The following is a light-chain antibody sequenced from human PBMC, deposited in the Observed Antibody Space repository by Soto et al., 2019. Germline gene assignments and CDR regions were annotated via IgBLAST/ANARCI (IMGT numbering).Light chain of an antibody. CDR1: QDITIY. CDR2: DAS. CDR3: QQYDDLPLT. V-gene: IGKV1-33*01. J-gene: IGKJ4*01. Sequence: DIQMTQSPSSVSASVGDRVTITCQASQDITIYLNWYQQKLGEAPKLLINDASNLETGVPSRFSGSGSETNFTFTITSLQPEDVARYYCQQYDDLPLTFGGGTKVDIK.